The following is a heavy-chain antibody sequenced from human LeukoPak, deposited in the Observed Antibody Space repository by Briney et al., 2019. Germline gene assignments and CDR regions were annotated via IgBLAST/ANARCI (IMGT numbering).Heavy chain of an antibody. J-gene: IGHJ4*02. CDR2: ISGSGGNT. Sequence: GGSLRLSCAASGFTFSNYAMSWVRQAPGKGPEWVSAISGSGGNTYYADSVKGRCTITRDNSNNILYLQMNSLKAGDTAVYYCAKRPRIAAAGTNFDYWGQGTLLIVSS. D-gene: IGHD6-13*01. CDR1: GFTFSNYA. V-gene: IGHV3-23*01. CDR3: AKRPRIAAAGTNFDY.